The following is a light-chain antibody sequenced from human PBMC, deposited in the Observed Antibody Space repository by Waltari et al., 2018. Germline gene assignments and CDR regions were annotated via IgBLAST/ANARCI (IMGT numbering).Light chain of an antibody. V-gene: IGKV3-20*01. J-gene: IGKJ1*01. Sequence: ACSAHHRVRRSLALSQTKPGHAPSCRIVGASNRATCIPDGFGGSGSETAFSLTISRLGPEDFAVYYCQHYVRLPVTFGRGTKVEIK. CDR2: GAS. CDR3: QHYVRLPVT. CDR1: HRVRRS.